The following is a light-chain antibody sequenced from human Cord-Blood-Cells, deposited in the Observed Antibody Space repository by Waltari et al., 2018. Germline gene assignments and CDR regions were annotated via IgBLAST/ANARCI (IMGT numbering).Light chain of an antibody. CDR2: GAS. J-gene: IGKJ4*01. V-gene: IGKV3-20*01. CDR3: QQYGSSPLT. CDR1: QSVSSRY. Sequence: VLTPSPGTLSLSPGERATLSCRDSQSVSSRYLACYQQKPGQAPRLLSYGASSRATGIPDRFSGSGSGTDFTLTISRLEPEDFAVYYCQQYGSSPLTFGGGTKVEIK.